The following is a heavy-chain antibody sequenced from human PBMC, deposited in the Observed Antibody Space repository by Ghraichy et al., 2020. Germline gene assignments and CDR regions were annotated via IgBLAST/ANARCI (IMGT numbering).Heavy chain of an antibody. Sequence: GGSLRLSCAASGFTFSSYNMNWVRQAPGKGLEWVSTISSSSSYIYYPDSLKGRFTVSRDNAKNSLYLQMNSLRVEDTAVYYCARSESLGTAARFDFWGQGTLVTVSS. CDR3: ARSESLGTAARFDF. J-gene: IGHJ4*02. CDR2: ISSSSSYI. CDR1: GFTFSSYN. V-gene: IGHV3-21*01. D-gene: IGHD1-7*01.